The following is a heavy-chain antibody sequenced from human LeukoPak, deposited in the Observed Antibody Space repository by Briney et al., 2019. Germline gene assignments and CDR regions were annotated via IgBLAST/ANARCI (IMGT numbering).Heavy chain of an antibody. D-gene: IGHD5-24*01. V-gene: IGHV3-7*01. CDR2: IKQDGSET. CDR3: ARETPRRGETRDGYR. Sequence: GGSLRLSCTASGFTFGDYAMNWVRQAPGKGLECLANIKQDGSETYYADSVKGRFTISRDNAKNSLYLQMNSLRAEDTAVYYCARETPRRGETRDGYRWGQGTLVTVSS. CDR1: GFTFGDYA. J-gene: IGHJ4*02.